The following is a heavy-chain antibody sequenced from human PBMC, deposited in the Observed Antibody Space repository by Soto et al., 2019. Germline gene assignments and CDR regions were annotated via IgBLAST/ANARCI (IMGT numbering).Heavy chain of an antibody. Sequence: QVQLVEAGGGVVQPGRSLRLSCAASGFTFSSYGMHWVRQAPGKGLEWVAVIWYDGSNKYYADSVKGRVTISRHNSKNTLYMQMNSLRAEDTAVYYCARDLQMGCSGGSCPPGYWGQGTLVTVSS. CDR1: GFTFSSYG. V-gene: IGHV3-33*01. J-gene: IGHJ4*02. D-gene: IGHD2-15*01. CDR3: ARDLQMGCSGGSCPPGY. CDR2: IWYDGSNK.